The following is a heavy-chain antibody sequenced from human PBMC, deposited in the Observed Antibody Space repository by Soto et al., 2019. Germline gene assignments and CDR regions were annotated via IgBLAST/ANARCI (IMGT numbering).Heavy chain of an antibody. J-gene: IGHJ4*02. Sequence: GGSLRLSCAASGFIFENFAMSWVRQAPGKGLEWVSGISGSGGRTYYADSVKGRFTISRDTSKSTLFLQLSSLRAEDTAVYYCAKDRGVTPYYFDFWGQGTLVTVSS. CDR1: GFIFENFA. CDR2: ISGSGGRT. D-gene: IGHD3-3*01. V-gene: IGHV3-23*01. CDR3: AKDRGVTPYYFDF.